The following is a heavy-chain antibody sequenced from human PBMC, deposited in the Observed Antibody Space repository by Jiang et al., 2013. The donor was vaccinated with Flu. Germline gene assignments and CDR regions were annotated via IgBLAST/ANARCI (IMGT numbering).Heavy chain of an antibody. D-gene: IGHD5-18*01. J-gene: IGHJ6*02. CDR1: GYTFTRNP. V-gene: IGHV7-4-1*02. CDR2: INTKTGNP. CDR3: TRDGSGEWKQIWDDYYYYGMDV. Sequence: QSGSELKKPGASVKVSCKASGYTFTRNPMHWVRQAPGQGLEWMGWINTKTGNPTYAQGFTGRFVFSLDTSVSTAYLQISSLKAEDTAVYYCTRDGSGEWKQIWDDYYYYGMDVWGQGTTVTVSS.